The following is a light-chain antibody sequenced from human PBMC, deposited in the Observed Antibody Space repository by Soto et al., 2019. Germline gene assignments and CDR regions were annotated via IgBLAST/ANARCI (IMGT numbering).Light chain of an antibody. V-gene: IGLV1-51*01. Sequence: QSGLTQPPSVSAAPGQKVTISCSGSSSNIGGNSVSWYQQLPGTAPKLLIYDDNKRPSGIPDRFSGSKSGTSATLGITGFXTGDEADYYCGSWDSSLSAFVFGTGTKVTVL. CDR1: SSNIGGNS. CDR2: DDN. CDR3: GSWDSSLSAFV. J-gene: IGLJ1*01.